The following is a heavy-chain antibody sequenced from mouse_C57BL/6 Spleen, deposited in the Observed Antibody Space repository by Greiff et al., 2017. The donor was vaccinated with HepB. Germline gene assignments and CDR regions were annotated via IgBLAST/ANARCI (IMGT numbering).Heavy chain of an antibody. D-gene: IGHD2-1*01. V-gene: IGHV14-4*01. CDR3: TTRGNYEDYYFDY. Sequence: EVKLVESGAELVRPGASVKLSCTASGFNIKDDYMHWVKQRPEQGLEWIGWIDPENGDTEYASKFQGKATITADTSSNTAYLQLSSLTSEDTAVYYCTTRGNYEDYYFDYWGQGTTLTVSS. CDR1: GFNIKDDY. CDR2: IDPENGDT. J-gene: IGHJ2*01.